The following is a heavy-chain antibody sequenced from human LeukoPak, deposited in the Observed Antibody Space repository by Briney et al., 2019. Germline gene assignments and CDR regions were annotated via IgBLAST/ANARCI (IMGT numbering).Heavy chain of an antibody. CDR1: GGSISSGGYY. CDR3: ARAQQLTVHIDY. CDR2: IYYSGST. J-gene: IGHJ4*02. D-gene: IGHD6-13*01. V-gene: IGHV4-61*08. Sequence: SETLSLTCTVSGGSISSGGYYWSWIRQHPGKGLEWIGYIYYSGSTNYNPSLKSRVTISVDTSKNQFSLKLSSVTAADTAVYYCARAQQLTVHIDYWGQGTLVTVSS.